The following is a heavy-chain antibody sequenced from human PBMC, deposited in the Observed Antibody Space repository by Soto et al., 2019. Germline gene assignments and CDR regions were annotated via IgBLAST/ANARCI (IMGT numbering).Heavy chain of an antibody. CDR3: ARGDGNFPYFDS. Sequence: GASVKVSCKASGGTFSSYTISWVRQAPGQGLEWMGRIIPILGIANYAQKFRGRVTIFRDTSANTVYMELSSLRSEDTALYYCARGDGNFPYFDSWGEGTLVTVSS. CDR1: GGTFSSYT. CDR2: IIPILGIA. D-gene: IGHD3-16*01. V-gene: IGHV1-69*02. J-gene: IGHJ4*02.